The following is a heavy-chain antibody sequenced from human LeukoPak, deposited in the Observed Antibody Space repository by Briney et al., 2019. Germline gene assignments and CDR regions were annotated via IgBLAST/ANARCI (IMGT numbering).Heavy chain of an antibody. CDR2: IDPSDSYT. D-gene: IGHD2-15*01. Sequence: GESLRISCKGSGYSFTSYWISRVRQMPGKGLEWMGRIDPSDSYTNYSPSFQGHVTISADKSISTAYLQWSSLKASDTAMYYCARRAKSYCSGGSCYLDYWGQGTLVTVSS. V-gene: IGHV5-10-1*01. J-gene: IGHJ4*02. CDR3: ARRAKSYCSGGSCYLDY. CDR1: GYSFTSYW.